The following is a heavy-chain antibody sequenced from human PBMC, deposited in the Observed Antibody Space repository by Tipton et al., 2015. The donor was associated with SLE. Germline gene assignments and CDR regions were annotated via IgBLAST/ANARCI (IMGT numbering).Heavy chain of an antibody. CDR2: ISYTGAT. CDR1: GGSISRGFYY. CDR3: ARDPIWSEGSVY. V-gene: IGHV4-39*07. Sequence: TLSLTCSVSGGSISRGFYYWGWIRQPPGKGLECIGSISYTGATYYNLSLKSRVTISVDASKNQFSLKLSSVTAADTAVYYCARDPIWSEGSVYWGQGTPVTVSS. J-gene: IGHJ4*02. D-gene: IGHD1-1*01.